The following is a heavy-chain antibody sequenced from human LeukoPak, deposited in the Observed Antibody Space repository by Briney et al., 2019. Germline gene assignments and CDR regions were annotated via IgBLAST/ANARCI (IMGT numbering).Heavy chain of an antibody. D-gene: IGHD2-2*02. CDR2: IYPGDSDT. CDR1: GYSFTSYW. J-gene: IGHJ6*02. V-gene: IGHV5-51*01. Sequence: GESLKISCKGSGYSFTSYWIGWVRQMPGKGLEWMGTIYPGDSDTRYSPSFQGQVTISADKSISTAYLQWSSLKASDTAMYYCARLPRYCSSTSCYKHYYYYYGMDVWGQGTTVTVSS. CDR3: ARLPRYCSSTSCYKHYYYYYGMDV.